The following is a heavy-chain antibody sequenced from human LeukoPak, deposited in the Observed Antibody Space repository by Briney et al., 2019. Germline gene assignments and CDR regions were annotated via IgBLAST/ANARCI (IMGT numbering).Heavy chain of an antibody. Sequence: PGGSLRLSCTASAFTFDDFPMHWVRQAPGKGLDWVSLILKDGSNAFYADSVKGRFTISRDNSGNTLSLQMNSLRAEDTAIYYCARDFHYFFDYCGQGTLVTVSS. J-gene: IGHJ4*02. CDR3: ARDFHYFFDY. CDR1: AFTFDDFP. CDR2: ILKDGSNA. V-gene: IGHV3-30-3*01. D-gene: IGHD3-9*01.